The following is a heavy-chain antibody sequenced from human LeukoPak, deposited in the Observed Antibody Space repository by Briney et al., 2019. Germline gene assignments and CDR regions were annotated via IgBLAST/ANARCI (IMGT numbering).Heavy chain of an antibody. CDR3: AKVWVPGIHAFDI. Sequence: GGSLRLSCAASGFTFSNYAMSWVRQAPGKGLEWVSAISGSGGSTYYADSVKGRFTISRDNSKNTLYLQMNSLRAEDTAVYYCAKVWVPGIHAFDIWGQGTMVTVSS. D-gene: IGHD3-10*01. J-gene: IGHJ3*02. V-gene: IGHV3-23*01. CDR1: GFTFSNYA. CDR2: ISGSGGST.